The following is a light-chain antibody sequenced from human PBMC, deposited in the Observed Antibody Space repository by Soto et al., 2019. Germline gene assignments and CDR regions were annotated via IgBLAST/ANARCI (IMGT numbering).Light chain of an antibody. CDR1: SSDVGGYNY. Sequence: QSALTQPASVSGSPGQSITISCTGTSSDVGGYNYVSWYQQHPGKAPKLMIYDVSNPPSGVSNRFSGSQSGNTASLTISGLQAGDGADYYCSSYTSSSTWVFGGGTKLTVL. J-gene: IGLJ3*02. CDR2: DVS. CDR3: SSYTSSSTWV. V-gene: IGLV2-14*01.